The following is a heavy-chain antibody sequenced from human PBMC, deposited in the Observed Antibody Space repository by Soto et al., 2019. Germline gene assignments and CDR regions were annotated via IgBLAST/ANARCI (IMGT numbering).Heavy chain of an antibody. D-gene: IGHD6-13*01. V-gene: IGHV3-21*01. CDR2: ISSSSSYI. J-gene: IGHJ6*02. Sequence: TGGSLRLSCAASGFTFSSYSMNWVRQAPGKGLEWVSSISSSSSYIYYADSVKGRFTISRDNAKNSLYLQMNSLRAEDTAVYYCARDRYQSSSWYVDYYYYGMDVWGQGTTVTVSS. CDR3: ARDRYQSSSWYVDYYYYGMDV. CDR1: GFTFSSYS.